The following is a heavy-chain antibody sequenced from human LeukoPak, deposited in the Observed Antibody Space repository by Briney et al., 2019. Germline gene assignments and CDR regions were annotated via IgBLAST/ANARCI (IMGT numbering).Heavy chain of an antibody. CDR2: IYYSGST. CDR3: ARVALIVGATGANYYYYGMDV. Sequence: SETLSLTCTVSGGSISSSSYYWGWIRQPPGKGLEWIGSIYYSGSTYYNPSLKSRVTISVDTSKNQFSLKLSSVTAADTAVYYCARVALIVGATGANYYYYGMDVWGQGTTVTVSS. D-gene: IGHD1-26*01. J-gene: IGHJ6*02. CDR1: GGSISSSSYY. V-gene: IGHV4-39*01.